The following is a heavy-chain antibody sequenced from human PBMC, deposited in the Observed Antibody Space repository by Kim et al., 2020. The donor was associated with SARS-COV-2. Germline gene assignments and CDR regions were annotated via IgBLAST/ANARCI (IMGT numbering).Heavy chain of an antibody. Sequence: SQTLSLTCAISGDSVSSNSAAWNWIRQSPSRGLEWLGRTYYRSKWYNDYAVSVKSRITINPDTSKNQFSLQLNSVTPEDTAVYYCAREMRDCSSTSCYSRRFDPWGQGTLVTVSS. D-gene: IGHD2-2*01. CDR1: GDSVSSNSAA. CDR2: TYYRSKWYN. CDR3: AREMRDCSSTSCYSRRFDP. J-gene: IGHJ5*02. V-gene: IGHV6-1*01.